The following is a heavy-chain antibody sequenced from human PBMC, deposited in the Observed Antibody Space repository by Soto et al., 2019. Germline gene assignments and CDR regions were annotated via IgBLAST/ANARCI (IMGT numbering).Heavy chain of an antibody. V-gene: IGHV3-23*01. CDR3: AKDGSYGNRYFDL. J-gene: IGHJ2*01. D-gene: IGHD5-18*01. Sequence: EVQLLESGGGLVQPGGSLRLSCAASGFTFSSYAMSWVRQAPGKGLEWVSAISGSGGSTYYADSVKGRFTISRDNSKNPLYLQMNSLRAEDTAVYYCAKDGSYGNRYFDLWGRGTLVTVSS. CDR2: ISGSGGST. CDR1: GFTFSSYA.